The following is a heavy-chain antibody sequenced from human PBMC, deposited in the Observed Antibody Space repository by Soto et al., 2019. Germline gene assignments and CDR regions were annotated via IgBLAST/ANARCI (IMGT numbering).Heavy chain of an antibody. CDR2: IIPIFGTA. J-gene: IGHJ6*02. V-gene: IGHV1-69*13. D-gene: IGHD2-15*01. Sequence: GASVKVSCKASGGTFSSYAIGWVRQAPGQGLEWMGGIIPIFGTANYAQKFQGRVTITANESTSTAYMELSSLRSEDTAVYYCARLRNCSGGSCYYYYYGMDVWGQGTTVTVS. CDR3: ARLRNCSGGSCYYYYYGMDV. CDR1: GGTFSSYA.